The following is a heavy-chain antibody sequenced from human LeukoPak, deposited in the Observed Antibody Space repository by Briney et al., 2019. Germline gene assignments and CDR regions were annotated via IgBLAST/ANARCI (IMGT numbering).Heavy chain of an antibody. CDR1: GFTFSSYS. D-gene: IGHD3-22*01. V-gene: IGHV3-21*01. Sequence: PGGSLRLSCAASGFTFSSYSMNWVRQAPGKGLEWVSSISSSSSYIYYADSVKGRFTISRDNAKNSLYLQMNSLRAEDTAVYYCARDLLNYYDSNHWGQGTLVTVSS. J-gene: IGHJ5*02. CDR3: ARDLLNYYDSNH. CDR2: ISSSSSYI.